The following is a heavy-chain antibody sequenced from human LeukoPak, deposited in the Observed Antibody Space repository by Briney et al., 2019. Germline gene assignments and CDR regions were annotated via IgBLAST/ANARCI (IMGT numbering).Heavy chain of an antibody. Sequence: PGGSLRLSCAASGFSFSNYAMNWVRQAPGKGLEWVSIINKGGSTTYDTDSMKGRFTISRDNSKNTLYLQIKSLRPEDTAMYYCARGVGEYTNGQFDFWGQGALVTVSS. J-gene: IGHJ4*02. CDR2: INKGGSTT. D-gene: IGHD2-8*01. CDR1: GFSFSNYA. CDR3: ARGVGEYTNGQFDF. V-gene: IGHV3-23*03.